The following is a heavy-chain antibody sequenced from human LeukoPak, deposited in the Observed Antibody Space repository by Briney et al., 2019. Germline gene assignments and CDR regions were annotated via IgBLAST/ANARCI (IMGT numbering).Heavy chain of an antibody. CDR3: AKDPYSSSWTHYFDY. Sequence: PGGSLRLSCAASGFTFSSYAMSWVRQAPGKGLEWVSVISGSGGTTYYRDSVKGRFTVSRDNSKNTVYLQMNSLRAEDTAVYYCAKDPYSSSWTHYFDYWGQGTLVTVSS. V-gene: IGHV3-23*01. J-gene: IGHJ4*02. D-gene: IGHD6-13*01. CDR1: GFTFSSYA. CDR2: ISGSGGTT.